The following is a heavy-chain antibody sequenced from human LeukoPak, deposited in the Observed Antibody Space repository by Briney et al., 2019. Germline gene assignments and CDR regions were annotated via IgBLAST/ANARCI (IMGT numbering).Heavy chain of an antibody. CDR3: ARGRLTEMTTVNLDDY. Sequence: ASVKVSCKASGYTFSGYYIHWVRQAPGQGLEWMGCINPNSGGTDYAQKFHDRVIMTRDTSISTAYIELSGLRSDDTAVYYCARGRLTEMTTVNLDDYWGQGTMVTVSS. CDR1: GYTFSGYY. J-gene: IGHJ4*02. V-gene: IGHV1-2*02. CDR2: INPNSGGT. D-gene: IGHD4-11*01.